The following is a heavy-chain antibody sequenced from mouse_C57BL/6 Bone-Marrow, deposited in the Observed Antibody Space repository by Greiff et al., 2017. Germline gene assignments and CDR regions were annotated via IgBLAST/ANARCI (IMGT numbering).Heavy chain of an antibody. J-gene: IGHJ2*01. CDR2: IWSGGST. D-gene: IGHD1-1*01. CDR1: GFSLTSYG. V-gene: IGHV2-2*01. Sequence: QVQLQQSGPGLVQPSQSLSITCTVSGFSLTSYGVHWVRQSPGKGLEWLGVIWSGGSTDYNAAFISRLSISKDNSKSKIFYIMNSRQTDDTTILYCARKGRSFYFDYWGQGTTLTVSS. CDR3: ARKGRSFYFDY.